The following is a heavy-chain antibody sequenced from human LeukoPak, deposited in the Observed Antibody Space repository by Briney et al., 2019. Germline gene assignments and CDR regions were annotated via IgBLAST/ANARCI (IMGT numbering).Heavy chain of an antibody. V-gene: IGHV3-30*03. CDR1: GXTFSSYG. J-gene: IGHJ3*02. Sequence: GRSLRLSWAASGXTFSSYGMHWVRQAPGKGLEWVAVISYDGSNKYYADSVKGRFTISRDNSKNTLYLQMNSLRAEDTAVYYCARSLVGERDAFDIWGQGTMVTVSS. CDR2: ISYDGSNK. CDR3: ARSLVGERDAFDI. D-gene: IGHD1-26*01.